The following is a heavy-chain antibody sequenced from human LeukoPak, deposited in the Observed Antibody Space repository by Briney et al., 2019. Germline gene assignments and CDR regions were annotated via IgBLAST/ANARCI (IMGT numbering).Heavy chain of an antibody. CDR1: GGSISSGDYY. V-gene: IGHV4-30-4*01. D-gene: IGHD2-15*01. Sequence: PSETLSLTCTVSGGSISSGDYYWSWIRQPPGKGLEWIGYIYYSGSTYYNPSLKSRVTISVDTSKNQFSLKLSSVTAADTAVYYCARGIYCSGGSCHNWFDPWGPGTLVSVSS. CDR3: ARGIYCSGGSCHNWFDP. J-gene: IGHJ5*02. CDR2: IYYSGST.